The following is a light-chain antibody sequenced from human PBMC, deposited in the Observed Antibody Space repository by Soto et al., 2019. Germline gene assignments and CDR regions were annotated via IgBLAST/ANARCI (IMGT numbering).Light chain of an antibody. CDR1: QTISSW. Sequence: DIQLTQSPSTLSASVGDRVTITCRASQTISSWLAWYQQKPGKAPNLLIYKTSNLESGVPSRFSGSGSGTEVTLTSSSLQPDYFANYYCQYYNDYCWTFGQGTKVEIK. V-gene: IGKV1-5*03. CDR2: KTS. J-gene: IGKJ1*01. CDR3: QYYNDYCWT.